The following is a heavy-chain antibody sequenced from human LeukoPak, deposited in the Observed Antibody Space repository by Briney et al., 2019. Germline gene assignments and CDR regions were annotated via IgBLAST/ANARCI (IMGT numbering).Heavy chain of an antibody. CDR1: GYRFAEYW. D-gene: IGHD3-16*01. Sequence: HGESLKISCKGSGYRFAEYWIGWVRQMPGKGLEYMGIIYPGDSEIRYSPSFPGQFTFSADKSINTAYLQWSSLKASDTAIYYCARYGAPQHGEVRFDYWGQGTLVTVSS. CDR3: ARYGAPQHGEVRFDY. J-gene: IGHJ4*02. CDR2: IYPGDSEI. V-gene: IGHV5-51*01.